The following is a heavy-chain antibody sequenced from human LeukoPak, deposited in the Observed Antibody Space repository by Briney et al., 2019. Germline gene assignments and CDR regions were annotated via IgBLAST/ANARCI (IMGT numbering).Heavy chain of an antibody. J-gene: IGHJ4*02. CDR1: GYTITNFD. D-gene: IGHD7-27*01. Sequence: ASAKVSCNASGYTITNFDIKWVRWATGQGLGWMVWMSDNNGNTGYAQKFQGRVTMTRDTSINTAYMELSSLRSEDAAVYYCASNPPRTGDFNYWGQGALVTVSS. CDR3: ASNPPRTGDFNY. CDR2: MSDNNGNT. V-gene: IGHV1-8*01.